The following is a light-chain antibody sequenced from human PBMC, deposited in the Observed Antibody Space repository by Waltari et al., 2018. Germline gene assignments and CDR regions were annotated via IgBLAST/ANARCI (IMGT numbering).Light chain of an antibody. CDR1: QSISGSY. V-gene: IGKV3-20*01. J-gene: IGKJ2*01. CDR3: QQYITSPPYT. CDR2: GAS. Sequence: ETVLTQSPGTLSLSPGERATLSCRASQSISGSYLAWYQQKPGQAPRLLIYGASSRATGIPDRFGGSGSGTDFTLTISRLEPEDFAVYYCQQYITSPPYTFGQGTKLEIK.